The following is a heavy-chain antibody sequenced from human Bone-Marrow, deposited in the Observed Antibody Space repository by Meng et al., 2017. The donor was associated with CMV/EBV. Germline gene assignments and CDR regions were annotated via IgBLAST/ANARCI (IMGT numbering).Heavy chain of an antibody. Sequence: GGSLRLSCAASGFTFSDHYMDWVRQAPGKGLEWVSSITSSSNYIYYADSVKGRFTISRDNAKNSLYLQMNSLRAEDTAVYYCARGESSYGGNGLDYWGQGTLVTVSS. CDR1: GFTFSDHY. V-gene: IGHV3-21*01. D-gene: IGHD4-23*01. J-gene: IGHJ4*02. CDR3: ARGESSYGGNGLDY. CDR2: ITSSSNYI.